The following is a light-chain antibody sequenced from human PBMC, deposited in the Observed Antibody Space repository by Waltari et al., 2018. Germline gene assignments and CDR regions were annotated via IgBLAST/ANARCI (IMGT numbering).Light chain of an antibody. V-gene: IGKV3-20*01. CDR1: QSVGRY. CDR2: DAS. J-gene: IGKJ1*01. Sequence: EIVLTQSPGPLSLSPGERATLPCRASQSVGRYLAWYQQKPGQAPRLLIYDASTRATGIPDRFSGSGSGTDFSLTISRLESEDFAVYYCQKYVNLPATFGQGTKVEIK. CDR3: QKYVNLPAT.